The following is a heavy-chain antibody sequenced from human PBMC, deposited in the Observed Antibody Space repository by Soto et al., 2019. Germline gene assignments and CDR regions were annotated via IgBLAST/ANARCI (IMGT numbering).Heavy chain of an antibody. J-gene: IGHJ3*02. V-gene: IGHV1-69*13. D-gene: IGHD4-17*01. CDR1: GDTVSSNA. CDR3: ASLTTGVTPYAFDI. Sequence: SVKVSCKASGDTVSSNAIRWVRQAPGQRLEWMGGIIPIFGTANYAQKFQGRVTITADESTSTAYMELSSLRSEDTAVYYCASLTTGVTPYAFDIWGQGTMVTVSS. CDR2: IIPIFGTA.